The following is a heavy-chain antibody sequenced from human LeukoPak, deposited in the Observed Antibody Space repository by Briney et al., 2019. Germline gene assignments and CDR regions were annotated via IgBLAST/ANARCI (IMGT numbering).Heavy chain of an antibody. CDR3: ARARIVSQYFDWFDP. D-gene: IGHD3-9*01. Sequence: GGSLRLSCAASGFTFSNFAMNWVRQAPGKGLEWVSTISGSGGSTYYADSVKGRFTISRDNSKNTLYLQMNSLRAEDTAVYFCARARIVSQYFDWFDPWGQGTLVTVSS. J-gene: IGHJ5*02. CDR2: ISGSGGST. V-gene: IGHV3-23*01. CDR1: GFTFSNFA.